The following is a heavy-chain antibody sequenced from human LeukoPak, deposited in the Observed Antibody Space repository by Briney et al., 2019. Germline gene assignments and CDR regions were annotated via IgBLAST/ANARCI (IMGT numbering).Heavy chain of an antibody. Sequence: PGGSLRLSCAASGFTFSSYGVHWVRQAPGKGLEWVAVISYDGSNKYYADSVKGRFTISRDTSKNTLYLQMNSLRAEDTAVYYCVRDPYEAYWGQGTLVTAFS. CDR1: GFTFSSYG. D-gene: IGHD5-12*01. CDR3: VRDPYEAY. CDR2: ISYDGSNK. V-gene: IGHV3-30*03. J-gene: IGHJ4*02.